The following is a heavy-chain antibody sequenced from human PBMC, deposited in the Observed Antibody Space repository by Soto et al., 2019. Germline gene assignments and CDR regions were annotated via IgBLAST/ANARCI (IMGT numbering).Heavy chain of an antibody. V-gene: IGHV3-30-3*01. CDR3: ARGRTYYYYGMDV. CDR2: ISYDGSNK. CDR1: GFTFSSYA. J-gene: IGHJ6*02. D-gene: IGHD3-16*01. Sequence: GGSLRLSCAAPGFTFSSYAMHWVRQAPGKGLEWVAVISYDGSNKYYADSVKGRFTISRDNSKNTLYLQMNSLRAEDTAVYYCARGRTYYYYGMDVWGQGTTVTVSS.